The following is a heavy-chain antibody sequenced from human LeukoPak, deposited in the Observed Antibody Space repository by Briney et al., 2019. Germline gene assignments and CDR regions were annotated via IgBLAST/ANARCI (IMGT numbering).Heavy chain of an antibody. CDR1: GFTFSSST. CDR3: LGNWC. Sequence: GGSLRLSCAASGFTFSSSTMGWVRQAPGKGLEWVSSISGSGGRTYYADSVKGRFTDSRDNSKNTLYLHMNSLTFEDTAVYYCLGNWCWGQGNLVTVSS. V-gene: IGHV3-23*01. CDR2: ISGSGGRT. J-gene: IGHJ4*02. D-gene: IGHD1-20*01.